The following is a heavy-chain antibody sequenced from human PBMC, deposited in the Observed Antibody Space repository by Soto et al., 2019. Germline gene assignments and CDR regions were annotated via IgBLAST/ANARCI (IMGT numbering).Heavy chain of an antibody. V-gene: IGHV3-23*01. Sequence: PGGSLRLSCAASGFTFDDYGMSWVRQAPGKGLEWVSAISGSGDSTDYADSVKGRFTISRDNSKNTMFLQINSLRAEDTAVYYCAQGRGLVSPHYWGQGTLVTVSS. D-gene: IGHD3-9*01. CDR1: GFTFDDYG. J-gene: IGHJ4*02. CDR3: AQGRGLVSPHY. CDR2: ISGSGDST.